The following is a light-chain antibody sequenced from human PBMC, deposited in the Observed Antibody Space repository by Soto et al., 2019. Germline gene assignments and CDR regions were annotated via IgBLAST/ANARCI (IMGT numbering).Light chain of an antibody. J-gene: IGKJ2*01. CDR1: QSVSSN. CDR2: DAS. Sequence: EVVLTQSPATLSLSPGERATLSCRASQSVSSNLAWYQQKPGQAPSLLIYDASNRATGVPARFSGSGSRTDFTLNISSLEPEDFEIYYCRQRSNWPRTFGQGTKLEIK. V-gene: IGKV3-11*01. CDR3: RQRSNWPRT.